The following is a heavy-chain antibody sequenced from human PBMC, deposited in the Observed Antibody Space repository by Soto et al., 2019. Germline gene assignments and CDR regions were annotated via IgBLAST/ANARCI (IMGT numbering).Heavy chain of an antibody. CDR1: GFTFSSYA. CDR3: ARGAGWFDY. Sequence: EVQLVESGEGLVQPGGSLRLSCVASGFTFSSYAMHWVRQAPGKGLEYVSAISSNGGSTYYADSVKGRFTISRDNSKNTLYLQMGSLRAEDMAVYYCARGAGWFDYWGQGTLVTVSS. J-gene: IGHJ4*02. D-gene: IGHD2-15*01. V-gene: IGHV3-64*02. CDR2: ISSNGGST.